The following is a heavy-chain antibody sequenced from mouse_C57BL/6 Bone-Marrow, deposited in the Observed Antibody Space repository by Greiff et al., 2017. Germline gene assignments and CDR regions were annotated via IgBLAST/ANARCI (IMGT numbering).Heavy chain of an antibody. CDR2: ISSGGSYT. Sequence: DVQLVESGGDLVKPGGSLKLSCAASGFTFSSYGMSWVRQTPDKRLEWVATISSGGSYTYSPDSVKGRFTISRDNAKNTLYLQLSSLKSEDTAMYYCARRKYFDYWGQGTTLTVSS. V-gene: IGHV5-6*02. CDR1: GFTFSSYG. CDR3: ARRKYFDY. J-gene: IGHJ2*01.